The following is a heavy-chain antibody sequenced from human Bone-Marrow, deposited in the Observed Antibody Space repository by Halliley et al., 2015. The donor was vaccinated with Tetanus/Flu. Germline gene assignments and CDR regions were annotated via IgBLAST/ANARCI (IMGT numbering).Heavy chain of an antibody. J-gene: IGHJ4*02. V-gene: IGHV4-31*01. CDR3: ARGNYYYGSGAHFDY. CDR1: GGSIKSGGYY. D-gene: IGHD3-10*01. Sequence: TLSLTCTVSGGSIKSGGYYLSWVRPHPRKGPGWIGFIYFSGGTYYNPSLKSLVTISVDTSKNRFSLKLTSVTAADTAVYYCARGNYYYGSGAHFDYWGQGTLVTVSS. CDR2: IYFSGGT.